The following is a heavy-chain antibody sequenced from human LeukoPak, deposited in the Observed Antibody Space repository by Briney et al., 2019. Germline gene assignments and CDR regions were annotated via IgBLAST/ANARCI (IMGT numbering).Heavy chain of an antibody. CDR3: ARVTPPTD. J-gene: IGHJ4*02. V-gene: IGHV3-66*01. CDR2: IYSDGST. D-gene: IGHD1-14*01. CDR1: GLIVSRNY. Sequence: GGSLRLSCAAPGLIVSRNYMTWVRQAPGKGLEWLSVIYSDGSTHYADSVKGRFIISRDNSKNTLYLQMNTLRAEDAAVYYCARVTPPTDWGQGTRVTVSS.